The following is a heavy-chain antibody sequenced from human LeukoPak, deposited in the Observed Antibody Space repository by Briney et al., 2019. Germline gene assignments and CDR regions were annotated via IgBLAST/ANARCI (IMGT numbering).Heavy chain of an antibody. CDR1: GFIFSSYE. Sequence: GGSLRLSCAASGFIFSSYEMNWVRQAPGEGLEWVSYISSSDSIIYYADSVKGRFTISRDNAKNSLYLRMNSLRAEDTAVYYCARDGTELYFDLWGRGNLVTVSS. CDR3: ARDGTELYFDL. D-gene: IGHD1-1*01. CDR2: ISSSDSII. V-gene: IGHV3-48*03. J-gene: IGHJ2*01.